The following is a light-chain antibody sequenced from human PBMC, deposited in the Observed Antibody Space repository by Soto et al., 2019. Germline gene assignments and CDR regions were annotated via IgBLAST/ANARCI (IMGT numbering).Light chain of an antibody. V-gene: IGKV1-5*01. CDR3: QQFNNWPVT. Sequence: DLQLTQSPSTLSASVGDRVTITCRASQSISSWLAWYQQKPGKAPKLLIYDASSLESGVPSRFGGSGSGTEFTLTISSLQPDDFATYYCQQFNNWPVTFGPGTKVDI. CDR1: QSISSW. CDR2: DAS. J-gene: IGKJ3*01.